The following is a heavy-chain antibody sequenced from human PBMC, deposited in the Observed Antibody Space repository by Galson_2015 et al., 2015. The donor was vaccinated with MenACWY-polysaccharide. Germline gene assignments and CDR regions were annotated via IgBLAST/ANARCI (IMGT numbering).Heavy chain of an antibody. D-gene: IGHD2-2*01. J-gene: IGHJ4*02. CDR3: ARDRCTSCPADY. CDR1: GYTFTSYA. CDR2: INAGNGNT. Sequence: SVKVSCKASGYTFTSYAMHWVRQAPGQRLEWMGWINAGNGNTKYSQKFQGRVTITRDTSASTAYMELSSLRSEDTAVYYCARDRCTSCPADYWGQGTLVTVSS. V-gene: IGHV1-3*01.